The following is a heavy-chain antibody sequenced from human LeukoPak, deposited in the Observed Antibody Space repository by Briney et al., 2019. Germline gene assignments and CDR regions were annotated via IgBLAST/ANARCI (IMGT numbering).Heavy chain of an antibody. CDR2: ISSSSSYI. J-gene: IGHJ4*02. CDR1: GFTFSSYS. V-gene: IGHV3-21*04. D-gene: IGHD4/OR15-4a*01. CDR3: ARRAGAYSHPYDY. Sequence: PGGSLRLSCGASGFTFSSYSMNWVRQAPGKGLEWVSSISSSSSYIYYADSVKGRFTISRDNSKNTLYLQMNSLRAEDTAVYYCARRAGAYSHPYDYWGQGTLVTVSS.